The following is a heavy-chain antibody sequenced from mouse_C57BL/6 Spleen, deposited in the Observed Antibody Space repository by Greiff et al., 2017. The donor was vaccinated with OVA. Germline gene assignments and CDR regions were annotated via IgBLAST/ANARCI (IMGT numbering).Heavy chain of an antibody. V-gene: IGHV1-82*01. D-gene: IGHD2-2*01. J-gene: IGHJ3*01. CDR1: GYAFSSSW. Sequence: VQLQQSGPELVKPGASVKISCKASGYAFSSSWMNWVKQRPGKGLEWIGRIYPGDGGTNYNGKFKGKATLTADKSSSTAYMQLRSLTSEDSAVYFCARGDGYGGFAYWGQGTLVTVSA. CDR2: IYPGDGGT. CDR3: ARGDGYGGFAY.